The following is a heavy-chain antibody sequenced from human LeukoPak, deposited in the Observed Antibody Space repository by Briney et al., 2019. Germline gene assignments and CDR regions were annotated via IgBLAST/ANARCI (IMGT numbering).Heavy chain of an antibody. D-gene: IGHD3-10*01. CDR2: INQSGST. Sequence: SETLSLTCAVYGGSFSGYYWSWIRQPPGKGLEWIGEINQSGSTNYNPSLKSRVTISVDTSKNQFSLKLSSVTAADTAVYYCARAGGGIVRGVIGTYYYYYIDVSGKGTTVTVSS. CDR1: GGSFSGYY. J-gene: IGHJ6*03. V-gene: IGHV4-34*01. CDR3: ARAGGGIVRGVIGTYYYYYIDV.